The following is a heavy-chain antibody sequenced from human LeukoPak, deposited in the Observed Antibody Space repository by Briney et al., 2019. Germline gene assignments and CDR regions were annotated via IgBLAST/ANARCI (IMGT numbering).Heavy chain of an antibody. CDR3: ARDLSYCSGGSCHHLGY. V-gene: IGHV1-46*01. J-gene: IGHJ4*02. Sequence: ASVKVSCKASGYTFTSYYMHWVQQAPGQGPEWMGIINPSGGSTSYAQKFQGRVTMTRDTSTSTVYMELSSLRSEDTAVYYCARDLSYCSGGSCHHLGYWGQGTLVTVSS. D-gene: IGHD2-15*01. CDR2: INPSGGST. CDR1: GYTFTSYY.